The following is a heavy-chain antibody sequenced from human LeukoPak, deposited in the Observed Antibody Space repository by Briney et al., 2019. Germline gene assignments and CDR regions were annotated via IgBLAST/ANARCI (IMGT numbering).Heavy chain of an antibody. V-gene: IGHV3-48*01. D-gene: IGHD3-10*01. CDR3: ARAVPLARGVNYYDY. Sequence: GGSLRLSCAASGFTFSSYSMNWVRQAPGKGLEWVSYISSSSSTIYYADSVKGRFTISRENARNSLYLQMNSLRVGDTAVYYCARAVPLARGVNYYDYWGQGTLVTVSS. CDR1: GFTFSSYS. J-gene: IGHJ4*02. CDR2: ISSSSSTI.